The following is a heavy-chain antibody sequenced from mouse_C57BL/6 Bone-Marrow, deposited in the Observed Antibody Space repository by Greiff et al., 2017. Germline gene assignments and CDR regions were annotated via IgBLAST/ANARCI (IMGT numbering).Heavy chain of an antibody. J-gene: IGHJ4*01. CDR1: GYTFTSYW. CDR3: ARKGDDEVRYAMDY. CDR2: IHPNSGST. V-gene: IGHV1-64*01. Sequence: QVQLQQPGAELVKPGASVKLSCKASGYTFTSYWMHWVKQRPGQGLEWIGMIHPNSGSTNYNEKFKSKATLTVDKSSSTAYMQLSSLTSEDSAVYYCARKGDDEVRYAMDYWGQGTSVTVSS. D-gene: IGHD2-14*01.